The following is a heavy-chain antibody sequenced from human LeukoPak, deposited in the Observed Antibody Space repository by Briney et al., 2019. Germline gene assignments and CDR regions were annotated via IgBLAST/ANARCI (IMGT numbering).Heavy chain of an antibody. J-gene: IGHJ4*02. CDR1: GGPFITYA. D-gene: IGHD2-15*01. CDR2: IIPTFGTP. CDR3: ARGALGRYCSGGSCYHVGY. V-gene: IGHV1-69*05. Sequence: GASVKVSCKASGGPFITYAISWVRQAPGQGLEWMGGIIPTFGTPNYAQKFQGRVTMTRDTSTSTVYMELSSLRSEDTAVYYCARGALGRYCSGGSCYHVGYWGQGTLVTVSS.